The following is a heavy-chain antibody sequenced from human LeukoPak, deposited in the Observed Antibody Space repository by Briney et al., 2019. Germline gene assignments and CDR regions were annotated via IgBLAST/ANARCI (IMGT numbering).Heavy chain of an antibody. CDR1: GFTFSSYE. Sequence: GGSLRLSCAASGFTFSSYEMNWVRQAPGKGLEWVAFIRNDGSDKSYADSVKGRLTISRDNSENTLYLQINSLRVDDTAVYYCAKDTLTTGFHLDSWGRGTLVTVSS. V-gene: IGHV3-30*02. J-gene: IGHJ4*02. D-gene: IGHD1-1*01. CDR2: IRNDGSDK. CDR3: AKDTLTTGFHLDS.